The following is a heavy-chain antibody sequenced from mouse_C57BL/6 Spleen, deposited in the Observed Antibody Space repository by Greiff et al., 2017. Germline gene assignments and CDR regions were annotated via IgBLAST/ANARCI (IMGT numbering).Heavy chain of an antibody. CDR3: ARIYYCGSSPGFDD. V-gene: IGHV2-9-1*01. D-gene: IGHD1-1*01. CDR2: ICTGGGT. Sequence: VMLVESGPGLVAPSQSLSITCTVSGFSLTSYAISWVRQPPGKGLEWLGVICTGGGTNYNSALKSRLSISKDNSKSQVFLKMNSLQTDDTARYCCARIYYCGSSPGFDDWGQGTTLTVA. J-gene: IGHJ2*01. CDR1: GFSLTSYA.